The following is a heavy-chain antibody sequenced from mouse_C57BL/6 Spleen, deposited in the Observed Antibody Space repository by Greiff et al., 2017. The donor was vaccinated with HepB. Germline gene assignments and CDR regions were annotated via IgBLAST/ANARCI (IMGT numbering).Heavy chain of an antibody. J-gene: IGHJ1*03. CDR1: GYSITSGYY. D-gene: IGHD1-1*01. Sequence: DVKLQESGPGLVKPSQSLSLTCSVTGYSITSGYYWNWIRQFPGNKLEWMGYISYDGSNNYNPSLKNRISITRDTSKNQFFLKLNSVTTEDTATYYCARDRRDYYGSSYGYFDVWGTGTTVTVSS. CDR2: ISYDGSN. V-gene: IGHV3-6*01. CDR3: ARDRRDYYGSSYGYFDV.